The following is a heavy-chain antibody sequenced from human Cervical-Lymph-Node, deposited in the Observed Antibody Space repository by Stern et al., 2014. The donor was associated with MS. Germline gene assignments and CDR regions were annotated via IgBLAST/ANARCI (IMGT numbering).Heavy chain of an antibody. CDR3: ARERDRYYYDSSGYQDY. V-gene: IGHV1-18*01. D-gene: IGHD3-22*01. J-gene: IGHJ4*02. CDR2: ISAYNCNT. CDR1: GYTFTSYG. Sequence: VQLVESGAEVKQPGASVKVSCKASGYTFTSYGISWVRQAPGQGLEWMGWISAYNCNTNYAHKLQGRVTMTTDTSTSTAYMELRSLRSDDTAVYYCARERDRYYYDSSGYQDYWGQGTLVTVSS.